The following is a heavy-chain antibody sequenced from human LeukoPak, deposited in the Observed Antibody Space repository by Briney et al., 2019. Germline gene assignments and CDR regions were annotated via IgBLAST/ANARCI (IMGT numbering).Heavy chain of an antibody. D-gene: IGHD1-26*01. CDR3: ARGGGRWELPPDY. CDR2: ISSGGSI. V-gene: IGHV3-48*03. Sequence: PGGSLRLSCVASGFTFSTYEMNWVRQAPGKGLEWVSYISSGGSIYQADSLKGRFTISRGNAKNSLYLQMNSLRVEDTAVYYCARGGGRWELPPDYWGQGTLVTVSS. J-gene: IGHJ4*02. CDR1: GFTFSTYE.